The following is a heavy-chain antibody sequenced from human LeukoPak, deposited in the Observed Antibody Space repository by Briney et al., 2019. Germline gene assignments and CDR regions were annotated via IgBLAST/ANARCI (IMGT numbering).Heavy chain of an antibody. D-gene: IGHD3-10*01. CDR1: GFTFSSYA. CDR2: ISSNGYST. V-gene: IGHV3-23*01. J-gene: IGHJ4*02. Sequence: GGSLRLSCAASGFTFSSYAMSWVRQAPGMGLEWVSTISSNGYSTYYADSVKGRFTISRDNYKNTLYLQMNSLRTDDTAVYYCAKGGFKWFGESGHFDYWGQGTLVTVSS. CDR3: AKGGFKWFGESGHFDY.